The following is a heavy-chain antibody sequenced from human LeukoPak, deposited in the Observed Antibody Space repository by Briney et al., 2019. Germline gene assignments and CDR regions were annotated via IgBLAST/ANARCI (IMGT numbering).Heavy chain of an antibody. D-gene: IGHD3-22*01. CDR1: GGSISSGDYY. J-gene: IGHJ4*02. CDR2: IYHSGST. Sequence: PSETLSLTCTVSGGSISSGDYYWSWIRQPPGKGLEWIGYIYHSGSTHFNPSLKSRVTISVDTSKNQFSLKLSSVTAADTAVYFCARGPDSSGYYYFDYWGQGTLVTVSS. V-gene: IGHV4-30-4*01. CDR3: ARGPDSSGYYYFDY.